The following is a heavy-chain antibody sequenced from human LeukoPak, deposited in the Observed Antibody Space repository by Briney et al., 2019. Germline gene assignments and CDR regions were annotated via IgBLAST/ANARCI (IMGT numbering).Heavy chain of an antibody. D-gene: IGHD5-12*01. J-gene: IGHJ4*02. Sequence: PGRSLRLSCAASGFTFSSYGMHWVRQAPGKGLEWVAVISYDGSNKYYADSVKGRFTIPRDNSKNTLYLQMNSLRAEDTAVYYCAKLVATITDYWGQGTLVTVSS. V-gene: IGHV3-30*18. CDR2: ISYDGSNK. CDR1: GFTFSSYG. CDR3: AKLVATITDY.